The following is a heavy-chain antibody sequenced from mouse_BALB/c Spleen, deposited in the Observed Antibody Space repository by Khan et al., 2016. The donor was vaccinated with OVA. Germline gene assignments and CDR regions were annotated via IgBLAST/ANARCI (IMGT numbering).Heavy chain of an antibody. CDR1: GYSITSGYA. Sequence: EVQLQESGPGLVKPSQSLSLTCTVTGYSITSGYAWNWIRQFPGNKLEWMGYISHSGVTSYTPSLKSRISITRDTSKNQFFLQLNSVTTEDTATYYCARGNYYGYYFDYGGQGTTLTVSS. J-gene: IGHJ2*01. D-gene: IGHD1-1*01. V-gene: IGHV3-2*02. CDR3: ARGNYYGYYFDY. CDR2: ISHSGVT.